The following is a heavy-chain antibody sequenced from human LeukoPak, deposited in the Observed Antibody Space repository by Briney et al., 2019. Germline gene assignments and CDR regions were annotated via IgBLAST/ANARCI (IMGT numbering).Heavy chain of an antibody. CDR2: ISSSGSTI. J-gene: IGHJ4*02. V-gene: IGHV3-11*01. D-gene: IGHD3-22*01. CDR1: GFTFSDYY. CDR3: ARGGGYYDSSGLFDY. Sequence: PGGSLRLSCAASGFTFSDYYMSWIRQAPGKGLEWVSFISSSGSTIYYAGSVKGRFTISRDNAKYSLYLQMNSLRGEDTAVYYCARGGGYYDSSGLFDYWGQGTLVTVSS.